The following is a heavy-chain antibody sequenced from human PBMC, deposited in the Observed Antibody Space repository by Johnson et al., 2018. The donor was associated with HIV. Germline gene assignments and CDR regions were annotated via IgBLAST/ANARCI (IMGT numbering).Heavy chain of an antibody. D-gene: IGHD1-26*01. V-gene: IGHV3-33*01. CDR1: GLSLSAYG. Sequence: QVQLMESGGGVVQPGGSLRLSCEASGLSLSAYGLHWVRQAPGKGLEWLAVIWPDGSNRFYADSVKGRFTISRDNSKNTLSLQMNSLRADDTAVYYCARGSEWELLPNDAFDIWGQGTMVTVSS. CDR3: ARGSEWELLPNDAFDI. CDR2: IWPDGSNR. J-gene: IGHJ3*02.